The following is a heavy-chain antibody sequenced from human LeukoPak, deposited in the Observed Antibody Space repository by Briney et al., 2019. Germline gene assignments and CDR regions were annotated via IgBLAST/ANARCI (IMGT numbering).Heavy chain of an antibody. D-gene: IGHD3-22*01. CDR3: ARHAAGSGYYQYYFDY. J-gene: IGHJ4*02. Sequence: SETLSLTCTVSGGSISSSSYYWGWICQPPGKGLEWIGSIYYSGSTYYNPSLKSRVTISVDTSKNQFSLKLSSVTAADTAVYYCARHAAGSGYYQYYFDYWGQGTLVTVSS. CDR2: IYYSGST. CDR1: GGSISSSSYY. V-gene: IGHV4-39*01.